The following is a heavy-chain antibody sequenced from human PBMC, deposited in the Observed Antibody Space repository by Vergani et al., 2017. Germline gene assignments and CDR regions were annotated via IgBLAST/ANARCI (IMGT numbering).Heavy chain of an antibody. V-gene: IGHV3-30*02. Sequence: QVQLVASAGGVVQPGGSLRLSCAASGFTSSYFGMHWIRQAPGKGLEWLAYIGKDGINTRYRDAVKGRFTVSRDNSKDILYLQMDSLRSEDTALYYCAKYLLDSTNGLPDSWGQGTLVIVSS. J-gene: IGHJ4*02. CDR3: AKYLLDSTNGLPDS. D-gene: IGHD3-9*01. CDR2: IGKDGINT. CDR1: GFTSSYFG.